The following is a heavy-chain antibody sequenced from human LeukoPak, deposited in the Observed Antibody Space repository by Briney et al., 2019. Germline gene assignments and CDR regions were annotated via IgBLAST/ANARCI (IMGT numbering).Heavy chain of an antibody. CDR3: ASSPLAGYSSSWYALGY. D-gene: IGHD6-13*01. J-gene: IGHJ4*02. CDR1: GFTFSSYA. CDR2: ISGSGGST. V-gene: IGHV3-23*01. Sequence: GGSLRLSCAASGFTFSSYAMSWVRQAPGKGPEWVSAISGSGGSTYYADSVKGRFTISRDNSKNTLYLQMNSLRAEDTAVYYCASSPLAGYSSSWYALGYWGQGTLVTVSS.